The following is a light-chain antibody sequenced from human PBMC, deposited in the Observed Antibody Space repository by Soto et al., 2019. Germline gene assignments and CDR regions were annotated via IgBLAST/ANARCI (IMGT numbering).Light chain of an antibody. CDR2: DVT. Sequence: QSALTQPASVSGSPGQSITISCTGTSSDVGGYNYVFWYQHPPGKAPKLMIYDVTNRPSGVSNRSSGSKSGNTASLTISGLQAEDEADYYCTSYTSSSTYVFGTGTKVTVL. CDR3: TSYTSSSTYV. CDR1: SSDVGGYNY. V-gene: IGLV2-14*03. J-gene: IGLJ1*01.